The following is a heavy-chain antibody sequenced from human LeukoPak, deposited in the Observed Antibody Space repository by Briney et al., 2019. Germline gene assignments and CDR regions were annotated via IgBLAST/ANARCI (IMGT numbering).Heavy chain of an antibody. Sequence: SETLSLTCIVSGGSISSSSHYWGWIRQPPGKGLEWIGSIFYSGSTYYNPSLNSRVTISVDTSKNHFSVKLSSVTAADTAVYYCARQSFYGVTPPRKFDYWGQGTLVTVSS. D-gene: IGHD2-21*02. CDR3: ARQSFYGVTPPRKFDY. CDR1: GGSISSSSHY. J-gene: IGHJ4*02. V-gene: IGHV4-39*01. CDR2: IFYSGST.